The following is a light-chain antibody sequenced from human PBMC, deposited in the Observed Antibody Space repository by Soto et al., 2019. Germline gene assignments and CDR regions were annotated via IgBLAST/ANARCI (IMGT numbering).Light chain of an antibody. V-gene: IGLV1-44*01. CDR3: AAWDDSLNGLFV. CDR1: SSNIGSNT. J-gene: IGLJ1*01. CDR2: SND. Sequence: QSVLTQPPSASGTPGQRVTISCFGSSSNIGSNTVNWYQQLPGTAPKLLIYSNDQRPSGVPDRFSGSKSGTSASLAISGHQSDDDADYYCAAWDDSLNGLFVFGTGTKLTVL.